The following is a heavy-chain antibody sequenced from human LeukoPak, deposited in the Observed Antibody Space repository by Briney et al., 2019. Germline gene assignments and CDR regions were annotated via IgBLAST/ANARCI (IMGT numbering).Heavy chain of an antibody. Sequence: RASVKVSCKASGYTFTSYDINWVRQATGQGLEWMGWINPNSGGTNYAQKFQGRVTMTRDTSISTAYMGLSRLRSDDTAVYYCARGPRGYGSGSFTDYWGQGTLVTVSS. CDR1: GYTFTSYD. D-gene: IGHD3-10*01. J-gene: IGHJ4*02. CDR3: ARGPRGYGSGSFTDY. V-gene: IGHV1-2*02. CDR2: INPNSGGT.